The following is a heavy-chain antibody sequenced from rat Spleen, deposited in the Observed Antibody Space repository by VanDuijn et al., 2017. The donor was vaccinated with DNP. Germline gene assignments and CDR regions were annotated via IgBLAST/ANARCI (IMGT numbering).Heavy chain of an antibody. D-gene: IGHD1-10*01. CDR2: ITSSGGST. CDR1: GFTFSKYG. Sequence: EVQLVESGGNLVQVGRSLKLSCAASGFTFSKYGMAWVRQVPTKGLEWVASITSSGGSTYYPDSVKGRFTSSRDNAKNTLYLQMDSLRSEETATYYCARQGVTTDYFDYWGQGVMVTVSS. V-gene: IGHV5S13*01. CDR3: ARQGVTTDYFDY. J-gene: IGHJ2*01.